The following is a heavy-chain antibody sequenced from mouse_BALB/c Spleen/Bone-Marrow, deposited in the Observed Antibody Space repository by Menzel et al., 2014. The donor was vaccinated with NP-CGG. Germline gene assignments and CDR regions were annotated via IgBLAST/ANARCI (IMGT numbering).Heavy chain of an antibody. D-gene: IGHD1-1*01. CDR1: GFNIKDTY. V-gene: IGHV14-3*02. J-gene: IGHJ2*01. Sequence: EVKLVESGAELVKPGASVKLSCTASGFNIKDTYMHWVKQRPEQGLEWIGRIDPADGNTKYDPKFQGKATITADTSSNTSYLQLSSLTSEYTAVYYCARSFGSSPFDYWGLGTPLTVSS. CDR2: IDPADGNT. CDR3: ARSFGSSPFDY.